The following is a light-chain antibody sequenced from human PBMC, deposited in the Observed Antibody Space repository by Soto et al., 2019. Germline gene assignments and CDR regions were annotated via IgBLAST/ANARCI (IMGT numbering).Light chain of an antibody. Sequence: EIELTQSPGTLSLSPGERATLSCGASQSVYSNYLAWYQQKPGQAPRLLIYGASVRATGIPDRFSGSGSGTDFTLTISRLEPEDFAVYYCQQYGGSPQFTFGPGTKVDIK. CDR2: GAS. CDR3: QQYGGSPQFT. J-gene: IGKJ3*01. V-gene: IGKV3-20*01. CDR1: QSVYSNY.